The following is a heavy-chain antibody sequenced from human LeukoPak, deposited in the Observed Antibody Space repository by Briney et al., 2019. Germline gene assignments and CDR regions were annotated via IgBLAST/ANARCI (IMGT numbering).Heavy chain of an antibody. CDR1: GFTFSSYA. D-gene: IGHD6-13*01. CDR3: ATVIAAAAPRWGYNWFDP. CDR2: ISGSGGST. V-gene: IGHV3-23*01. J-gene: IGHJ5*02. Sequence: PGGSLRLSCAASGFTFSSYAMSWVRRAPGKGLEWVSSISGSGGSTYYADSVKGRFTISRDNSKNTLYLQMNSLRAEDTAVYYCATVIAAAAPRWGYNWFDPWGQGTLVTVSS.